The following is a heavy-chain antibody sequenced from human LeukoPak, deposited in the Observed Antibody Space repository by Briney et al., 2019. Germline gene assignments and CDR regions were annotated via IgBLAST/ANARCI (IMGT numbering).Heavy chain of an antibody. Sequence: GGSLRLSCEASGFTFSSYWMSWVRQAPGKGLEWVANIKTDGSEKYYVDSVKGRFTISRDNAKNSLYLQMNSLKAEDTAVYYCARDYTGYFPWGQGTLVIVSS. CDR1: GFTFSSYW. V-gene: IGHV3-7*03. D-gene: IGHD3-9*01. CDR2: IKTDGSEK. J-gene: IGHJ5*02. CDR3: ARDYTGYFP.